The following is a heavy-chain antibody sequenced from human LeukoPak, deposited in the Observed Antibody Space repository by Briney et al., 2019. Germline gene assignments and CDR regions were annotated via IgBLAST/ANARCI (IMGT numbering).Heavy chain of an antibody. J-gene: IGHJ4*02. D-gene: IGHD6-13*01. CDR1: GFSLSSFA. V-gene: IGHV3-23*01. CDR3: ARGLYSSTTYYFDY. CDR2: IGHDGGGI. Sequence: GGSLRLSCVASGFSLSSFAMTWVRQAPGKGLEWVSVIGHDGGGIQYADSVKGRFTISRDNAKNSLYLQMNSLRAEDTAVYYCARGLYSSTTYYFDYWGQGTLVTVSS.